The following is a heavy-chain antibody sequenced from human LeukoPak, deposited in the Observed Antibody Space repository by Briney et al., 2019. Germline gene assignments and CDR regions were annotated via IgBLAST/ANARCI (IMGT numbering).Heavy chain of an antibody. CDR1: GGSISSYY. D-gene: IGHD6-13*01. CDR2: IYYSGST. V-gene: IGHV4-59*01. J-gene: IGHJ3*01. CDR3: ARFSSNFYDAFDV. Sequence: PSETLSLTCSVSGGSISSYYWSWIRQPPGKGLEWIGYIYYSGSTKYNPALKSRVTISVDTSKNQFSLKVSSVTAADTAVYYCARFSSNFYDAFDVWGQGTMVTVSS.